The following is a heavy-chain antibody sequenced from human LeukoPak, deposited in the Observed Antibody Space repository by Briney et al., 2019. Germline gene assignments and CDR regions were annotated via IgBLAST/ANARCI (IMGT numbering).Heavy chain of an antibody. V-gene: IGHV1-46*01. D-gene: IGHD6-19*01. Sequence: ASVKVSCKPSGYTFTRYYMHGVPDAPGQGLGWMGIINLSGGGTRYAQTSQGRVTMTRDTSTSTVYIDQRSLRYPHTPLYICARAEYSSGWYDYWGQGTLVTVSS. CDR3: ARAEYSSGWYDY. J-gene: IGHJ4*02. CDR1: GYTFTRYY. CDR2: INLSGGGT.